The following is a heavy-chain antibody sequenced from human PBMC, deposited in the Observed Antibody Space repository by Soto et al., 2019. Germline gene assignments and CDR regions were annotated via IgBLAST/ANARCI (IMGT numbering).Heavy chain of an antibody. CDR2: INPNSGGT. CDR1: GYTFTGYY. J-gene: IGHJ6*02. Sequence: ASVKVSCKASGYTFTGYYMHWVRQAPGQGLEWMGWINPNSGGTNYAQKFQGWVTMTRDTSISTAYMELSRLRSDDTAVYYCARDGVWFGELPAYYYVMDVWGQGTTVTVSS. CDR3: ARDGVWFGELPAYYYVMDV. D-gene: IGHD3-10*01. V-gene: IGHV1-2*04.